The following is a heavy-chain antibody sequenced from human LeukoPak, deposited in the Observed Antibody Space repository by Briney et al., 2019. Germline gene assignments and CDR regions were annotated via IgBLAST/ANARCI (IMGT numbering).Heavy chain of an antibody. CDR3: VRTVIPGWFDP. Sequence: PSETLSLTCTVSGGSISSYYWSWIRQPPGKGLEWIGYIYYSGSTNYNPSLKSRVTISVDTSKNQFSLKLSSVTAADTAVYYCVRTVIPGWFDPWGQGTLVTVSS. CDR1: GGSISSYY. J-gene: IGHJ5*02. V-gene: IGHV4-59*12. D-gene: IGHD4-17*01. CDR2: IYYSGST.